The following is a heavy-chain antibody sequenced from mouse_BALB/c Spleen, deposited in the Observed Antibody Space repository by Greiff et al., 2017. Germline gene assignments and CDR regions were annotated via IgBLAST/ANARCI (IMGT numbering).Heavy chain of an antibody. CDR2: ISSGSSTI. Sequence: EVQLVESGGGLVQPGGSRKLSCAASGFTFSSFGMHWVRQAPEKGLEWVAYISSGSSTIYYADTVKGRFTISRDNPKNTLFLQMTRLRSEDTAMYYCARSLEGYYFDYWGQGTTLTVSS. V-gene: IGHV5-17*02. CDR3: ARSLEGYYFDY. CDR1: GFTFSSFG. D-gene: IGHD4-1*01. J-gene: IGHJ2*01.